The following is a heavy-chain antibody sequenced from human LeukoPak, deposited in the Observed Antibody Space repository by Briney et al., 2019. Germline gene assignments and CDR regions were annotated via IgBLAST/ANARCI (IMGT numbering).Heavy chain of an antibody. CDR3: ARQTKGKDFDY. CDR2: IYSGDSDT. CDR1: GYSFTNYW. V-gene: IGHV5-51*01. J-gene: IGHJ4*02. Sequence: GESLKISCKASGYSFTNYWIGWVRQMPGKGLEWMGIIYSGDSDTRYSPSFQGQVTISADKSISTAYLQWSSLKASDTAMYYCARQTKGKDFDYWGQGTLVTVSS.